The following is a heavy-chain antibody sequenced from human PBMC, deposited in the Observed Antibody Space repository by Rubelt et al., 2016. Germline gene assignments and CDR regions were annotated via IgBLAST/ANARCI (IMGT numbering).Heavy chain of an antibody. J-gene: IGHJ4*02. CDR2: INHSGST. CDR1: GGSISSSSYY. Sequence: QLQLQESGPGLVKPSETLSLTCTVSGGSISSSSYYWGWIRQPPGKGLEWIGEINHSGSTNYTPSLKCRVTISVDTSKNQCALKLSAVTAADTAVYYWARAPGQQLELDYWGQGTLVTVSS. CDR3: ARAPGQQLELDY. V-gene: IGHV4-39*07. D-gene: IGHD6-13*01.